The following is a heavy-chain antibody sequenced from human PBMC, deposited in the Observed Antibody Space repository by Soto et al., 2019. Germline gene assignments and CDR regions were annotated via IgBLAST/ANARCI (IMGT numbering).Heavy chain of an antibody. D-gene: IGHD3-3*01. CDR3: ERVEVVITPRGYVDL. Sequence: EVQLVESGGGLVKPGGSLRLSCAASGFTFSSYSMNWVRQAPGKGLEWVSSISSSSSYIYYADSGKGRFTISRDNAKNSLYLQMTSLKAEDTAVYYCERVEVVITPRGYVDLWGRVTLVTVSS. V-gene: IGHV3-21*01. CDR1: GFTFSSYS. CDR2: ISSSSSYI. J-gene: IGHJ2*01.